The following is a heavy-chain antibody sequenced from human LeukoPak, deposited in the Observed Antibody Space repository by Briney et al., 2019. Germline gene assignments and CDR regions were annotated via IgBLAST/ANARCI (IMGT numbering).Heavy chain of an antibody. J-gene: IGHJ4*02. CDR3: AKGVQWAVPGSFLDS. CDR1: GFTFNNYA. CDR2: ISGSGGST. D-gene: IGHD6-19*01. V-gene: IGHV3-23*01. Sequence: GGSLRLSCPASGFTFNNYAMIWVRQAPGKGLEWVSGISGSGGSTYYADSVKGRFRISRDNSKNTLYLQMNGLRVDDTAVYYCAKGVQWAVPGSFLDSWGLGTLVTVSS.